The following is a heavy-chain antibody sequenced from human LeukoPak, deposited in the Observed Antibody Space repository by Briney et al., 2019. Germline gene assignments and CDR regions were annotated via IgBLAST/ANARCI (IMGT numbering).Heavy chain of an antibody. V-gene: IGHV6-1*01. CDR1: GDTVSNNRAA. J-gene: IGHJ4*02. CDR3: ARVGYCSSTSCYYFDY. Sequence: SQSLSLTCAISGDTVSNNRAAWHWIRQSPSRGLEWLGRTYYRSKWNNDYAVSVQSRITINADTSKNQFSLQLNSVTAADTAVYYCARVGYCSSTSCYYFDYWGQGTLVTVSS. CDR2: TYYRSKWNN. D-gene: IGHD2-2*01.